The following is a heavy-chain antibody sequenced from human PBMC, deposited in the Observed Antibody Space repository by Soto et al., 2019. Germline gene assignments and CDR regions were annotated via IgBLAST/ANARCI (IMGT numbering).Heavy chain of an antibody. CDR1: GFTFSSYA. CDR2: MSYDGSNK. V-gene: IGHV3-30-3*01. Sequence: QVQLVESGGGVVQPGRSLRLSCAASGFTFSSYAMHWVRQAPGKGLEWVAVMSYDGSNKYYADSVKGRFTISRDNSKNTLYLQMNSLRAEDTAVYYCARGNVVVPAASSYYYGMDVWGQGTTVTVSS. D-gene: IGHD2-2*01. J-gene: IGHJ6*02. CDR3: ARGNVVVPAASSYYYGMDV.